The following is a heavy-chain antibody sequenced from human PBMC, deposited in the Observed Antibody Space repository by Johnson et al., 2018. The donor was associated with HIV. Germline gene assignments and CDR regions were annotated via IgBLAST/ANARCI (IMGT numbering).Heavy chain of an antibody. Sequence: QVQLVESGGGVVQPGRSLRLSCAASGFTFSTYGMHWVRQAPGKGLEWVAVTWYDGSNQYYADSVKGRFSISRDNSKNTLYLQMNSLRAEDTAVYYCAKEAIDILIGHDAFDIWGQGTMVTVSS. CDR2: TWYDGSNQ. CDR1: GFTFSTYG. J-gene: IGHJ3*02. CDR3: AKEAIDILIGHDAFDI. D-gene: IGHD3-9*01. V-gene: IGHV3-33*06.